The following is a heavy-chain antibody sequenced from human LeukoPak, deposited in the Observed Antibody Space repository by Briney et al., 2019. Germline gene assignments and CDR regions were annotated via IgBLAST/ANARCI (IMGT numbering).Heavy chain of an antibody. CDR2: IKQDGSEK. Sequence: PGGSLRLSCAASGFTFSSYWMSWVRQAPGKGLEWVANIKQDGSEKYYVDSVKGRFTISRDNAKNSLYLEMNSLRAEDTAVYYCARGDYGALTDAFDIWGQGTMVTVSS. CDR3: ARGDYGALTDAFDI. J-gene: IGHJ3*02. CDR1: GFTFSSYW. D-gene: IGHD4-17*01. V-gene: IGHV3-7*01.